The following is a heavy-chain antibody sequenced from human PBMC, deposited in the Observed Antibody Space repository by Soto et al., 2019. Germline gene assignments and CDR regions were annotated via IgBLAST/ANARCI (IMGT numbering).Heavy chain of an antibody. J-gene: IGHJ4*02. CDR2: IKSKTDGGTT. CDR1: GFTFSNAW. CDR3: TTEDSYGLFDY. Sequence: VQLVESGGGVVQPGRSLRLSCAASGFTFSNAWMSWVRQAPGKGLEWVGRIKSKTDGGTTDYAAPVKGRFTISRDDSKNTLYLQMNSLKTEDTAVYYCTTEDSYGLFDYWGQGTLVTVSS. V-gene: IGHV3-15*01. D-gene: IGHD5-18*01.